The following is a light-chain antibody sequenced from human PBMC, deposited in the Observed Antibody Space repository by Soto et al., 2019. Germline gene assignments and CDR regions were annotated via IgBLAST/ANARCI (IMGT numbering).Light chain of an antibody. CDR2: DND. Sequence: QSALTQPPSVSGAPGQRVTISCTGRSSNIGAGWPVHWFQQLPGTAPKLLIYDNDNRPSGVPDRFSGSKSGTSASLDITGLQAEDDADYYCQSYDNSLSAWVFGGGTKLTVL. V-gene: IGLV1-40*01. CDR3: QSYDNSLSAWV. CDR1: SSNIGAGWP. J-gene: IGLJ3*02.